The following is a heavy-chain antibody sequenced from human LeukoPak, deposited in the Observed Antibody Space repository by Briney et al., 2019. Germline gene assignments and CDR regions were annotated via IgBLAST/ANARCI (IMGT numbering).Heavy chain of an antibody. J-gene: IGHJ4*02. CDR1: GGSFSHYY. D-gene: IGHD4-23*01. CDR3: AAVRTAGTRI. CDR2: ISHSGSS. Sequence: SETLSLTCNVSGGSFSHYYWNWIRQPPGKGLEWIGEISHSGSSNYNPSLKSRVTMLLHTSKSQISLKLNSVTAADTAVYYCAAVRTAGTRIWGQGALVTVSS. V-gene: IGHV4-34*01.